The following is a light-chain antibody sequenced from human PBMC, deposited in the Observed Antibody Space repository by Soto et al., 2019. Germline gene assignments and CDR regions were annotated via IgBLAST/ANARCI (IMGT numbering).Light chain of an antibody. CDR3: AAWDDSLDGYV. V-gene: IGLV1-44*01. CDR2: TNI. Sequence: QTVVTQPPSASGTPGQRVTISCCGSSSNIGINTVNWYRQLPGAAPKLLIYTNIQRPSGVPDRFSASKSGTSASLAIGGLLSEDEADYYCAAWDDSLDGYVFGSGTKLTVL. J-gene: IGLJ1*01. CDR1: SSNIGINT.